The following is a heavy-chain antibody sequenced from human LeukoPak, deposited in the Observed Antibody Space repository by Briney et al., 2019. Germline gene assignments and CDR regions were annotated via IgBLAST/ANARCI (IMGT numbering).Heavy chain of an antibody. CDR3: ARGGYSFDY. Sequence: GGSLRLSCVASGFTFTQFWMTWVRQAPGKGLEWVARLHPDGSERNYVGSVEGRFTVFGDNAKSSLFLQMHSLRVEDTAVYYCARGGYSFDYLGQGTLVTVPS. CDR1: GFTFTQFW. J-gene: IGHJ4*02. CDR2: LHPDGSER. V-gene: IGHV3-7*01. D-gene: IGHD5-12*01.